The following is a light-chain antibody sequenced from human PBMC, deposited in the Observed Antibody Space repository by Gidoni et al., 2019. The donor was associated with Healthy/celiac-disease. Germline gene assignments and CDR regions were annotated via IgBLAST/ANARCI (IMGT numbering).Light chain of an antibody. V-gene: IGKV3-20*01. CDR2: DAS. J-gene: IGKJ4*01. Sequence: EIVFTQSPGTLSLSPGERATLSCRASQSVSSSYLAWYQQKPGQAPRLLIYDASIRATGIPARFTGSGSGTDFTLTISRLEPEDFAVFYCQQYGSSPEAFGGGTKVEIK. CDR3: QQYGSSPEA. CDR1: QSVSSSY.